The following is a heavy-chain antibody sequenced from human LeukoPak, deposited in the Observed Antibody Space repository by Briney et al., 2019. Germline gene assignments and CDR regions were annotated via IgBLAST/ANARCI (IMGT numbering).Heavy chain of an antibody. CDR2: VGGRDGVTT. CDR3: AKDPFQDSSGLAPQY. D-gene: IGHD3-22*01. CDR1: GFTFSSYG. Sequence: PGGSLRLSCAASGFTFSSYGMNWVRQAPGKGLEWVSGVGGRDGVTTYYTSSVKGRFTISRDNSKNTLYLQMNSLRAEDTAVYYCAKDPFQDSSGLAPQYWGQGTLVTVSS. J-gene: IGHJ4*02. V-gene: IGHV3-23*01.